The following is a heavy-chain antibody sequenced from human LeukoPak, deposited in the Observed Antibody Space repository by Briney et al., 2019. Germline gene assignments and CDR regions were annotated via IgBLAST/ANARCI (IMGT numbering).Heavy chain of an antibody. D-gene: IGHD3-9*01. J-gene: IGHJ4*02. CDR3: ASLDYDILTGPDY. CDR2: INPNSGDT. CDR1: GYTFTSYG. V-gene: IGHV1-2*02. Sequence: ASVKVSCKASGYTFTSYGISWVRQAPGQGLEWMGCINPNSGDTDYAQKFQGRVAMTRDTSISTAYMELSRLRSDDTAVYYCASLDYDILTGPDYWGQGTLVTVSS.